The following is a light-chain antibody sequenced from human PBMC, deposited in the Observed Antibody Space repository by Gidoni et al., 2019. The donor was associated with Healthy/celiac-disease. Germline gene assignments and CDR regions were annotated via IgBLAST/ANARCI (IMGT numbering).Light chain of an antibody. CDR1: QGIRND. CDR3: LQDYNYPSST. CDR2: AAS. J-gene: IGKJ1*01. V-gene: IGKV1-6*01. Sequence: AIQMTQSPSSLSASVGDRVTITCLASQGIRNDLGWYQQKPGKAPKLLIYAASSLQSGVPSRFSGSGSGTDFTLTISSLQPEDFATYYCLQDYNYPSSTFXQXTKVEIK.